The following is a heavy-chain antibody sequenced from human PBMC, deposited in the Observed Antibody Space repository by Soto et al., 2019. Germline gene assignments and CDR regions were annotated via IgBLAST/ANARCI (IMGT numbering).Heavy chain of an antibody. J-gene: IGHJ5*02. CDR2: IIPIFGTA. CDR1: GGTFSSYA. V-gene: IGHV1-69*13. Sequence: SVKVSCKASGGTFSSYAISWVRQAPGQGLEWMGGIIPIFGTANYAQKFQGRVTITADESKNTLYLQMNSLRAEDTAVYYCAKVTHLKGWFDPWGQGTLVTVSS. CDR3: AKVTHLKGWFDP.